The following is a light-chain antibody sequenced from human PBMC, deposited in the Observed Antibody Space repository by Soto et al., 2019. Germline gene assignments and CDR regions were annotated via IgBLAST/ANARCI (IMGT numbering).Light chain of an antibody. CDR2: EVT. CDR1: SSDVGGFDY. J-gene: IGLJ1*01. CDR3: SSYTSSVAYV. V-gene: IGLV2-14*01. Sequence: QSALTQPASVSGSPGQSITISCTGTSSDVGGFDYVSWYQQNPGKAPKLIIYEVTNRPSGVSNRFSGSKSGNTASLTISGLHAQDEADYYCSSYTSSVAYVFGTGTKLTVL.